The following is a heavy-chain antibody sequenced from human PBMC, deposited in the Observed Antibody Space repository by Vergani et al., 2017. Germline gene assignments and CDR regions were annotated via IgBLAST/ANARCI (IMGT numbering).Heavy chain of an antibody. Sequence: EVLLMESGGGLVQPGGSLRLSCAASGFTFSSSAMSWVRQAPGKGLEWVSSISGGGGSIYYADSVKDRFTISRDNSKNTLYLQINTLRAEDTAVYHCAKGGGKFDPWGQGTLVTVSS. CDR3: AKGGGKFDP. J-gene: IGHJ5*02. CDR1: GFTFSSSA. CDR2: ISGGGGSI. V-gene: IGHV3-23*01.